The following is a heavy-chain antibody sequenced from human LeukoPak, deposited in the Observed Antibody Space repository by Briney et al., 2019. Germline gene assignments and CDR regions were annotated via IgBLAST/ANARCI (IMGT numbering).Heavy chain of an antibody. J-gene: IGHJ5*02. V-gene: IGHV4-59*08. CDR1: GASIRNYY. Sequence: SETLSLTCTVSGASIRNYYWSWIRQSPGKGLERIGYIYYCGSTNYNPSLESRVAMSVDTSKNQFSLRLSSVTAADTAIYYCARRYSSSWYVGFFDPWGQGTLVTVSS. CDR3: ARRYSSSWYVGFFDP. D-gene: IGHD6-13*01. CDR2: IYYCGST.